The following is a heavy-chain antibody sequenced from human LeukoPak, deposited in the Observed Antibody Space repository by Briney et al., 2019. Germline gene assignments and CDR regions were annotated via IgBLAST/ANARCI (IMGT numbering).Heavy chain of an antibody. CDR2: INHSGST. Sequence: SETLSLTCAVYGGSFSGYYWSWIRQPPGKGLEWIGEINHSGSTNYNPSPKSRVTISVDTSKNQFSLKLSSVTAADTAVYYCARGVSNYDFWSGYYKRCRYFDYWGQGTLVTVSS. CDR3: ARGVSNYDFWSGYYKRCRYFDY. CDR1: GGSFSGYY. J-gene: IGHJ4*02. V-gene: IGHV4-34*01. D-gene: IGHD3-3*01.